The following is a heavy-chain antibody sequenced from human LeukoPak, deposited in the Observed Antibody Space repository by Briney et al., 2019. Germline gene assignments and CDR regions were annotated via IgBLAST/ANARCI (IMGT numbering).Heavy chain of an antibody. CDR2: IYYSGST. CDR1: GGSISSSNW. CDR3: ARAPPLWFGELYYFDY. Sequence: SGTLSLTCAVSGGSISSSNWWSWVRQPPGKGLEWIGSIYYSGSTYYNPSLKSRVTISVDTSKNQFSLKLSSVTAADTAVYYCARAPPLWFGELYYFDYWGQGTLVTVSS. V-gene: IGHV4-4*02. D-gene: IGHD3-10*01. J-gene: IGHJ4*02.